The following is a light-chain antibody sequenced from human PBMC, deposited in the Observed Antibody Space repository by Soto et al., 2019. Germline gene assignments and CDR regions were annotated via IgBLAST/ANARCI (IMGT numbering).Light chain of an antibody. Sequence: DIQMTQSPSSLSASVGDRVTITCRTSQTIINNLNWYQQKPGKAPKLLIYKVFTLESGVPSRFSGSGSETDFTLTITSLQPEDFATYYCQQSYSAPLTFGGGTNVEIK. J-gene: IGKJ4*01. V-gene: IGKV1-39*01. CDR3: QQSYSAPLT. CDR2: KVF. CDR1: QTIINN.